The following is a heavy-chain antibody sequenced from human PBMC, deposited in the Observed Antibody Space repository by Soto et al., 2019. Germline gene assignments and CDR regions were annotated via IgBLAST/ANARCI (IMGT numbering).Heavy chain of an antibody. CDR2: IDSSTKYT. V-gene: IGHV3-11*05. CDR1: GFTFRDYY. Sequence: QVQLVESGGGLVRPGGSLRLSCEASGFTFRDYYMTWFRQAPGKGLEWLSYIDSSTKYTNYADSVKGRFTISRDNAKNPLYLQMDSLRADDTAVYYWARELYYPKEGWGQGTMVTVSS. CDR3: ARELYYPKEG. J-gene: IGHJ4*03. D-gene: IGHD3-3*01.